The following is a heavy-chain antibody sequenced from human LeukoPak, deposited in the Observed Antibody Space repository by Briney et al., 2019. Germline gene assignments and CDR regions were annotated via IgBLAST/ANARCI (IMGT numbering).Heavy chain of an antibody. Sequence: SETLSLTCGVYGGSFSGYYWSWIRQPPGKGLEWIGEINPRGSTNYSPSLKSRVTLSADTSKNQFSLTLNSVTAADTAVYYCARRRLGYYFDYWGQGTLVTVSS. D-gene: IGHD5-24*01. V-gene: IGHV4-34*01. CDR3: ARRRLGYYFDY. CDR1: GGSFSGYY. J-gene: IGHJ4*02. CDR2: INPRGST.